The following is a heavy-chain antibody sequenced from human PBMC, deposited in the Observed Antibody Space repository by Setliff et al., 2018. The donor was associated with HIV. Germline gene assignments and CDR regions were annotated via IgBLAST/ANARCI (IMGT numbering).Heavy chain of an antibody. CDR3: AREELVGGFDY. V-gene: IGHV3-73*01. CDR1: GFTFSGSA. D-gene: IGHD6-13*01. Sequence: GGSLRLSCAASGFTFSGSAMHWVRQASGKGLEWVGRIRSKGYGSATAYAASVKGRFTVSRDNAENSVYMQMDSLRAEDTAVYYCAREELVGGFDYWGQGTLVTVSS. J-gene: IGHJ4*02. CDR2: IRSKGYGSAT.